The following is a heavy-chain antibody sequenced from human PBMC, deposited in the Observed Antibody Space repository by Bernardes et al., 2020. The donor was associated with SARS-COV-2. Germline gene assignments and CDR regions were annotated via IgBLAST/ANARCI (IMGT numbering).Heavy chain of an antibody. CDR1: GGSTSSSNYY. CDR3: AGSSCGIDCYIGGLRSGDYGTDV. CDR2: TFSRGNS. D-gene: IGHD2-21*02. Sequence: SQTLSPTCTVSGGSTSSSNYYWGWIRQPPGKGREWIGSTFSRGNSYYHPPLQSRVRESVDTSKNQFSLRLSFVTAADTAVYYRAGSSCGIDCYIGGLRSGDYGTDVWGQGTTVTVSS. J-gene: IGHJ6*02. V-gene: IGHV4-39*01.